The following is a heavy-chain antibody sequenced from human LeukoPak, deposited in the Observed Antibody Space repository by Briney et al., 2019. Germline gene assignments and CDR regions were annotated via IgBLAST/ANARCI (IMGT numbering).Heavy chain of an antibody. D-gene: IGHD3-9*01. J-gene: IGHJ4*02. CDR3: VRDADWSFDY. CDR1: GFTFGDYA. V-gene: IGHV3-30*02. Sequence: GGSLRLSCTASGFTFGDYAMSWFRQAPGRGLEWVAFIRNDGSDKYYADSVKGRFTISRDNSKNTLSVQMNSLRVQDTAVYYCVRDADWSFDYWGQGTLLTVSS. CDR2: IRNDGSDK.